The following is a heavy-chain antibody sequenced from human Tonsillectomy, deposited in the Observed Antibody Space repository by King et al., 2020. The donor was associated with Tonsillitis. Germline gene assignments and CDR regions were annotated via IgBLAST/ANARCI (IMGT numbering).Heavy chain of an antibody. Sequence: QLVQSGAEVKKPGESLKISCKVSGYSFTTYWIGWVRQMPGKGLEWMGIIYPGDSDTRYSPSFQGQVTISADKSISTAYLQGSSLKASDTAMYYCARSVYGGNSSYYHGTDVWGQGSSVTVSS. V-gene: IGHV5-51*01. CDR1: GYSFTTYW. CDR3: ARSVYGGNSSYYHGTDV. CDR2: IYPGDSDT. J-gene: IGHJ6*02. D-gene: IGHD2-8*01.